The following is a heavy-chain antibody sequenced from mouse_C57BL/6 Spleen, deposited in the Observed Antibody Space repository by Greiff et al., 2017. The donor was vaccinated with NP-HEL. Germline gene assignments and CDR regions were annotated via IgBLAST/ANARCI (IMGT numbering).Heavy chain of an antibody. D-gene: IGHD3-2*02. V-gene: IGHV5-17*01. Sequence: VQLKESGGGLVKPGGSLKLSCAASGFTFSDYGMHWVRQAPEKGLEWVAYISSGSSTIYYADTVKGRFTISRDNAKNTLFLQMTSLRSEDTAMYYCARQRQLRLDYWGQGTTLTVSS. CDR3: ARQRQLRLDY. CDR1: GFTFSDYG. J-gene: IGHJ2*01. CDR2: ISSGSSTI.